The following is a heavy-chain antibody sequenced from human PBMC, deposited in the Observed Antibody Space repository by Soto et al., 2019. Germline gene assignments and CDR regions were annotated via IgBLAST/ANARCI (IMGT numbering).Heavy chain of an antibody. CDR2: IYYTGST. CDR1: GDSISTFY. J-gene: IGHJ4*02. Sequence: QVQLQESGPGLVKPSETLSLTCTVSGDSISTFYWSWIRQPPGKGLEWIGYIYYTGSTNYNPSLKSRVTMSVDTSKKQFSLKLSSVTAADTAVYYCARQGGNYFDYWGQGTLVTVSS. D-gene: IGHD3-16*01. CDR3: ARQGGNYFDY. V-gene: IGHV4-59*01.